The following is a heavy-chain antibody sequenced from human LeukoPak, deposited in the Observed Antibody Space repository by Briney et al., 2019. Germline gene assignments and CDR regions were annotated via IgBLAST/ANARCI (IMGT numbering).Heavy chain of an antibody. V-gene: IGHV3-73*01. D-gene: IGHD2/OR15-2a*01. CDR3: TRHTERNSD. J-gene: IGHJ4*02. Sequence: GGSLRLSCAASGFTFSDSTMHWVRQAYGKGLEWVGRIRTKPNTYATAYAASVKGRFTISRDDSKNTAYLQMNSLKTDDTAVYYCTRHTERNSDWGQGTLVTVSS. CDR2: IRTKPNTYAT. CDR1: GFTFSDST.